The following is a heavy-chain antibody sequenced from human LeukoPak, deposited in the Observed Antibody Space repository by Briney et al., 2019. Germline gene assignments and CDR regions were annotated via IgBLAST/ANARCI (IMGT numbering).Heavy chain of an antibody. CDR3: ARDGWVTVTPGSDY. J-gene: IGHJ4*02. CDR1: GFSFSSYE. D-gene: IGHD4-17*01. CDR2: ISSSGSTI. V-gene: IGHV3-48*03. Sequence: GGSLRLSCAASGFSFSSYEMNWVRQAPGKGLEWVSYISSSGSTIYYADSVKGRFTISRDNAKNSLYLQMNSLRAEDTAVYYCARDGWVTVTPGSDYWGQGTLVTVSS.